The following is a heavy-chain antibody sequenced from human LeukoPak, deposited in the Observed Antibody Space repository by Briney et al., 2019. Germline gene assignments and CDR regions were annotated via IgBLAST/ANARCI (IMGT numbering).Heavy chain of an antibody. CDR3: AKKKLDTDAFDI. CDR1: GFTSSSYA. Sequence: GGSLRLSCAASGFTSSSYAMTWVRQAPGKGLERVSAISGSGGSTFYADSVKGRFTISRDHSKNTLYLQMNSLRAEDTAVYYCAKKKLDTDAFDIWGQGTMVTVSS. CDR2: ISGSGGST. J-gene: IGHJ3*02. D-gene: IGHD3/OR15-3a*01. V-gene: IGHV3-23*01.